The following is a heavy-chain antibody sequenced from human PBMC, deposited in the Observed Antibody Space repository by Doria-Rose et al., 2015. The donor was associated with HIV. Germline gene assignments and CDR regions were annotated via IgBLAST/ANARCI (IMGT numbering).Heavy chain of an antibody. Sequence: ESGGGLVKPGGSLRLSCTASGFTLRDYYMSWIRQAPGKGLEWISYISSSGSTIFDADSVKSRFTISRDNAKNSLFLQMNSLRVEDTAVYYCARGRVIRPFDYWGQGTLVTVSS. J-gene: IGHJ4*02. V-gene: IGHV3-11*01. CDR1: GFTLRDYY. CDR3: ARGRVIRPFDY. CDR2: ISSSGSTI.